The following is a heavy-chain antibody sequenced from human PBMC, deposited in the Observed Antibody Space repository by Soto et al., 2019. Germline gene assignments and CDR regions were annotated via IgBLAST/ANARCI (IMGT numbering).Heavy chain of an antibody. CDR2: IYYTGRT. D-gene: IGHD1-26*01. CDR1: GGSITSGPYY. J-gene: IGHJ5*02. V-gene: IGHV4-31*03. CDR3: ARDISGRSDP. Sequence: QVQLQESGPGLVKPSQTLSLTCTVFGGSITSGPYYWSWIRQHPGKGLEWIGYIYYTGRTNYNPSLKSRLSMSVDTSKNQFSLKLTSVTAADTALYFCARDISGRSDPWGPGTLVTVSS.